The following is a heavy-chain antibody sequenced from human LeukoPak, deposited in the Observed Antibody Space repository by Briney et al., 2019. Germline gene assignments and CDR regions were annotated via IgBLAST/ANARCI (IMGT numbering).Heavy chain of an antibody. D-gene: IGHD1-1*01. CDR1: GFSFSSHW. Sequence: GGSLRLSCAASGFSFSSHWMHWVRQPPGEGLVWVSRITADGSTTSYADSVKGRFTISRDNAKSTLYLQMNSLRAEDTAVYYCARDGSLPDYWGQGTLVTVSS. V-gene: IGHV3-74*01. CDR2: ITADGSTT. J-gene: IGHJ4*02. CDR3: ARDGSLPDY.